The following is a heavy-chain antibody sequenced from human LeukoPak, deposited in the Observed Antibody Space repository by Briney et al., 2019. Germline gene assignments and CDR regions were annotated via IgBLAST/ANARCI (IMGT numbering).Heavy chain of an antibody. V-gene: IGHV3-74*01. J-gene: IGHJ4*02. Sequence: GGSLRLSYAASGFTFSDYWMHWVRQVPGKGLVWVSYINPDGSDTNYADSVKGRFTISRDNAKNRLYLQMSGLRAEDTAVYYCAKDPVDATPIDYWGQGTLVTVSS. CDR3: AKDPVDATPIDY. D-gene: IGHD2-15*01. CDR1: GFTFSDYW. CDR2: INPDGSDT.